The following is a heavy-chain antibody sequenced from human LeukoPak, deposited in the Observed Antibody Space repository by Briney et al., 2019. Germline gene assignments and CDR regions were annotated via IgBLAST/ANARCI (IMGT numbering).Heavy chain of an antibody. J-gene: IGHJ5*02. V-gene: IGHV3-23*01. D-gene: IGHD1-26*01. CDR3: ARAPKFRLVGVPKGPFDP. CDR1: GFTFSSYG. Sequence: GGSLRLSCAASGFTFSSYGMSWVRQAPGKGLQWVSVIIGSGSSTYYADSVKGRFTISRDNSRNTLYLQMNSLRAEDTAVYYCARAPKFRLVGVPKGPFDPWGQGSLVTVSS. CDR2: IIGSGSST.